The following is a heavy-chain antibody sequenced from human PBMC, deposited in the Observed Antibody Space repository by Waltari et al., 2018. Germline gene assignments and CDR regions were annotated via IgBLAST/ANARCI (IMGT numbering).Heavy chain of an antibody. D-gene: IGHD2-2*01. J-gene: IGHJ4*02. V-gene: IGHV3-7*01. CDR1: GFTFSRYW. Sequence: EVQLVESGGGLVQPGGSLRLSCGASGFTFSRYWMSWVRQTPGKGLQWVANINYDGSQTYYVDSVKGRFTISRDNAKNSLFLQMNSLRVEDTAVYYCAKSRGFEYWGQGALITVSS. CDR3: AKSRGFEY. CDR2: INYDGSQT.